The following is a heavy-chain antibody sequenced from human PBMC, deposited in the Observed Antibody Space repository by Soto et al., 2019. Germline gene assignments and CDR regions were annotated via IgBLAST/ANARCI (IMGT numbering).Heavy chain of an antibody. CDR3: GRDLTSNANCIDP. CDR1: GDYIHVGGYY. V-gene: IGHV4-30-4*02. J-gene: IGHJ5*02. CDR2: IYYTGKT. D-gene: IGHD2-2*01. Sequence: PSDTLSLTCSVSGDYIHVGGYYWTWIRQRPGKGLEWMGYIYYTGKTYYNPSLESRLTMSVDRSKNQFSLRLTSVTAADTAVYFCGRDLTSNANCIDPWGQGXLVTVYS.